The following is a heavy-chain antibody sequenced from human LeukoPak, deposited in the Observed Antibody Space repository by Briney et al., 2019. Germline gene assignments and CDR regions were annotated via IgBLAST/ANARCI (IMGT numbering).Heavy chain of an antibody. CDR3: ATVPPYYYDSSGYFDY. D-gene: IGHD3-22*01. CDR1: GFTFSSYS. Sequence: GGSLRLSCAASGFTFSSYSMNWVRQAPGKGLEWVSYISSSSTIYYADSVKGRFTISRDNSKNTLYLQMNSLRAEDTAVYYCATVPPYYYDSSGYFDYWGQGTLVTVSS. CDR2: ISSSSTI. J-gene: IGHJ4*02. V-gene: IGHV3-48*01.